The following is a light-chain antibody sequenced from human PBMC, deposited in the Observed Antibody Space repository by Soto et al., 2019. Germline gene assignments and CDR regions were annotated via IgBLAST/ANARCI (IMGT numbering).Light chain of an antibody. CDR1: QFIDSY. CDR2: GAS. Sequence: ESVFTQSPATLSFSPLEISNLSCRASQFIDSYLAWYQQKPGQAPRLLIYGASSRATGIPDRFSGSGSGTDFTLTISSLEPEDFAVYYCQQRYNWMITFGQGTRLEIK. V-gene: IGKV3-11*01. J-gene: IGKJ5*01. CDR3: QQRYNWMIT.